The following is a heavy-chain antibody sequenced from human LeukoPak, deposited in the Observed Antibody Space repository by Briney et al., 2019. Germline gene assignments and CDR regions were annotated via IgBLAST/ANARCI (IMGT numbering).Heavy chain of an antibody. Sequence: SETLSLTCAVYGVSFSGYYLSWIRQPPGKGLEWIREISHSRSTKYNPSLTSRGTISVDTSKNQFSLKLSSVTAADTAVYYCARRSYYDDSSGPYRYFDYWGQGTLVTVSS. CDR2: ISHSRST. CDR1: GVSFSGYY. J-gene: IGHJ4*02. CDR3: ARRSYYDDSSGPYRYFDY. D-gene: IGHD3-22*01. V-gene: IGHV4-34*01.